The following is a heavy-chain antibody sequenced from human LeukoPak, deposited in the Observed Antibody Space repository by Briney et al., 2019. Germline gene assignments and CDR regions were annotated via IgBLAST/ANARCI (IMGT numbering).Heavy chain of an antibody. Sequence: GRSLRLSCAASGFTFCSYAMHWVRQAPGKGLEWVAVISYDGSNKYYADSVKGRFTISRDNSKNTLYLQMNSLRAEDTAVYYCARDRDSGSYCDYWGQGTLVTVSS. CDR3: ARDRDSGSYCDY. CDR1: GFTFCSYA. J-gene: IGHJ4*02. V-gene: IGHV3-30*04. CDR2: ISYDGSNK. D-gene: IGHD1-26*01.